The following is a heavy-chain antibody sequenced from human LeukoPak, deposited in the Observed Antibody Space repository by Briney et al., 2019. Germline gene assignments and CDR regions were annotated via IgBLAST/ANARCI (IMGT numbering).Heavy chain of an antibody. J-gene: IGHJ4*02. V-gene: IGHV3-48*01. CDR1: GFTFSSYS. CDR3: ARDFKDSSGYYPPAFDY. D-gene: IGHD3-22*01. CDR2: ISSSSSTI. Sequence: GRSLRLSCAASGFTFSSYSMNWVRQAPGKGLEWVSYISSSSSTIYYADSVKGRFTISRDNAKNSLYLQMNSLRAEDTAVYYCARDFKDSSGYYPPAFDYWGQGTLVTVSS.